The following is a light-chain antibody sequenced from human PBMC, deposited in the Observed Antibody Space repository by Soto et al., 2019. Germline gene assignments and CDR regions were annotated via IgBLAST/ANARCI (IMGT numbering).Light chain of an antibody. CDR2: LNSDGSH. V-gene: IGLV4-69*01. J-gene: IGLJ1*01. CDR3: QTWGTGPVL. Sequence: QPVLTQSPSASASLGASVKLTCTLSSGHSSYAIAWHQQQPEKGPRYLMKLNSDGSHSKGDGIPDRFSGSSSGAQRYLTISSLQSEDEADYYCQTWGTGPVLFGTGTKLTVL. CDR1: SGHSSYA.